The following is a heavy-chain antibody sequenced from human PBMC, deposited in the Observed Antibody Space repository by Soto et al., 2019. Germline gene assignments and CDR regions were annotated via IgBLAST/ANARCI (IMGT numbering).Heavy chain of an antibody. CDR3: AHSACGSDCWGWFDP. Sequence: QITLKESGPTLVKPTQTLTLTCTFSGFSLSTSGVGVGWIRQPPGKALEWLALIYWNDDKRYSPSPKSRLTITKDTSKNQVVLTMTNMDPVDRATYYCAHSACGSDCWGWFDPWGQGTLVTVSS. V-gene: IGHV2-5*01. J-gene: IGHJ5*02. CDR1: GFSLSTSGVG. D-gene: IGHD2-21*02. CDR2: IYWNDDK.